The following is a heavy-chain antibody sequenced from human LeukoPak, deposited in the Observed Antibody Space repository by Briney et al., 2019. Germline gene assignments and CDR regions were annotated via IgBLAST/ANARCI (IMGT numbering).Heavy chain of an antibody. J-gene: IGHJ4*02. D-gene: IGHD6-13*01. V-gene: IGHV3-23*01. CDR1: GFTFSSYA. CDR3: ARVRIEQQPYDY. CDR2: ISGSGGST. Sequence: AGGSLRLSCAASGFTFSSYAMSWVRQAPGKGLEWVSAISGSGGSTYYADSVKGRFTISRDNSKNTLYLQMNSLRAEDTAVYYCARVRIEQQPYDYWGQGTLVTVSS.